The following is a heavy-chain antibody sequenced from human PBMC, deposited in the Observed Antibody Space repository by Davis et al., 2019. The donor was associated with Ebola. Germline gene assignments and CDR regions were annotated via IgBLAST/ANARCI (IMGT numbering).Heavy chain of an antibody. D-gene: IGHD4/OR15-4a*01. Sequence: PSETLSLTCTVSGGSISSYYWSWIRQPPGKGLEWIGYIYYSGSTNYNPSLKSRVTISVDTSKNQFSLKLSSVTAADTAVYYCARHRMVANWFDPWGQGTLVTVSS. CDR1: GGSISSYY. CDR2: IYYSGST. J-gene: IGHJ5*02. V-gene: IGHV4-59*08. CDR3: ARHRMVANWFDP.